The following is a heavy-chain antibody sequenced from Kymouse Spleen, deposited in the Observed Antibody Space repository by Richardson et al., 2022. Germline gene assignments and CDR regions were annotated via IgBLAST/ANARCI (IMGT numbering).Heavy chain of an antibody. CDR3: ARGYCSSTSDYGMDV. CDR2: INHSGST. CDR1: GGSFSGYY. J-gene: IGHJ6*02. D-gene: IGHD2-2*02. V-gene: IGHV4-34*01. Sequence: QVQLQQWGAGLLKPSETLSLTCAVYGGSFSGYYWSWIRQPPGKGLEWIGEINHSGSTNYNPSLKSRVTISVDTSKNQFSLKLSSVTAADTAVYYCARGYCSSTSDYGMDVWGQGTTVTVSS.